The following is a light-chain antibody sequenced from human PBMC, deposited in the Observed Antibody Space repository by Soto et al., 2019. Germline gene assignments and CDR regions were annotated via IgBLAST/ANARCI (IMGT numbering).Light chain of an antibody. V-gene: IGLV1-40*01. CDR2: GNS. CDR3: QSYDSSLSDWV. CDR1: SSNIGAGYD. Sequence: QSVLTQPPSVSGAPGQRVTISCTGSSSNIGAGYDVHWYQQLPGTAPKLLIYGNSNRPSGVPDRFSGSKSGTSASLAITGLQAEDEADYYCQSYDSSLSDWVFGGGIQLTVL. J-gene: IGLJ3*02.